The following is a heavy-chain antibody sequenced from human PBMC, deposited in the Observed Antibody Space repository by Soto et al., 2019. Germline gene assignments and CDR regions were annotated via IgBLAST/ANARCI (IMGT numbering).Heavy chain of an antibody. Sequence: ASVKVSCKASGYTFTGYYMHWVRQAPGQGLEWMGWINPNSGGTNYAQKFQGWVTMTRDTSISTAYMELSRLRSDDTAVYYCARGLIAGYGMDVWGQGTTVTVSS. V-gene: IGHV1-2*04. CDR2: INPNSGGT. D-gene: IGHD6-13*01. CDR3: ARGLIAGYGMDV. CDR1: GYTFTGYY. J-gene: IGHJ6*02.